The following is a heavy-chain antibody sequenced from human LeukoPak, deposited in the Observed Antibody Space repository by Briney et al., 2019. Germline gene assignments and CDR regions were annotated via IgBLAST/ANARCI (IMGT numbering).Heavy chain of an antibody. CDR1: GDSVSSNSVT. J-gene: IGHJ5*02. V-gene: IGHV6-1*01. CDR2: TDYRSTWYN. Sequence: SQTLSLTCAISGDSVSSNSVTWNWIRQSPSRGLEWLGRTDYRSTWYNDYAVTVRGHITINPDTSKNQFSLHLNSVTPEDTAVYYCARRLTQYDCFDPWGQGILVTVSS. CDR3: ARRLTQYDCFDP. D-gene: IGHD2-2*01.